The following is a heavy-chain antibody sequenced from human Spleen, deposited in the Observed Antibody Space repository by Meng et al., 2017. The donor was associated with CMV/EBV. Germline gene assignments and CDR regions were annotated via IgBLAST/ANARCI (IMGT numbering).Heavy chain of an antibody. CDR1: GFTFSGYA. D-gene: IGHD1-26*01. V-gene: IGHV3-23*01. CDR2: ISGNGGNS. CDR3: AKVWGN. Sequence: GESLKISCAASGFTFSGYAMSWVRQAPGKGLEWVSAISGNGGNSYYADSVKGRFTISRDNSKNTVYLQMSSLRAEDTALYYCAKVWGNWGQGTLVTVSS. J-gene: IGHJ4*02.